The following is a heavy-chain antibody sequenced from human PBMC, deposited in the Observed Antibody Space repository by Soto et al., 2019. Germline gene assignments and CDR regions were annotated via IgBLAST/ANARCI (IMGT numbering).Heavy chain of an antibody. Sequence: PGGSLRLSCTASGFTFGDYAMSWFRQAPGKGLEWVGFIRSKAYGGTTEYAASVKGRFTISRDDSKSIAYLQMNSLKTEDTAVYYCTRAYDSSGYYQIAFDYWGQGTQVTVSS. CDR1: GFTFGDYA. D-gene: IGHD3-22*01. J-gene: IGHJ4*02. V-gene: IGHV3-49*03. CDR2: IRSKAYGGTT. CDR3: TRAYDSSGYYQIAFDY.